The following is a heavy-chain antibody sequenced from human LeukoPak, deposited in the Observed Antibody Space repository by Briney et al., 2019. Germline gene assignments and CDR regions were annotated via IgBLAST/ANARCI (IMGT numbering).Heavy chain of an antibody. CDR1: GGTISSGTYY. CDR3: ARDLGKGNAFDI. CDR2: IYYSGST. D-gene: IGHD7-27*01. Sequence: SETLSLTCTVSGGTISSGTYYWGWIRQPPGKGLEWIGSIYYSGSTYYNPSLKSRVTISVDTSKNQFSLKLSSVTAADTTVYYCARDLGKGNAFDIWGQGTMVTVSS. V-gene: IGHV4-39*07. J-gene: IGHJ3*02.